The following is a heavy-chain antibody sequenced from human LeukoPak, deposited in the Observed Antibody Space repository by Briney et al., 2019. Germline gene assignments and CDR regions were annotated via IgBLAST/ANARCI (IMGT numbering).Heavy chain of an antibody. J-gene: IGHJ6*02. V-gene: IGHV1-46*01. CDR1: GYTFTCYY. CDR2: INPSGGST. CDR3: ARTLPAAGRSYYYGMDV. D-gene: IGHD2-2*01. Sequence: ASVKVSCKASGYTFTCYYMHWVRQAPGQGLEWMGIINPSGGSTSYAQKFQGRVTMTRDTSTSTVYMELSSLRSEDTAVYYCARTLPAAGRSYYYGMDVWGQGTTVTVSS.